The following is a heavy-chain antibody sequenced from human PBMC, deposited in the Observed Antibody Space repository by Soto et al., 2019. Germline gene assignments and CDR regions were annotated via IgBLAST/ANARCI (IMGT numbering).Heavy chain of an antibody. CDR3: VRDQRALAGIEYSYYGMDV. CDR1: GYTFSTHG. D-gene: IGHD6-19*01. J-gene: IGHJ6*02. CDR2: INAGNGNT. Sequence: ASVKVSCKASGYTFSTHGMHWVRQAPGQRLGWMGWINAGNGNTKYSQTFQGRVTITRDTSASTAHMELSSLTSEDTAVYYCVRDQRALAGIEYSYYGMDVWGQGPTVTVS. V-gene: IGHV1-3*01.